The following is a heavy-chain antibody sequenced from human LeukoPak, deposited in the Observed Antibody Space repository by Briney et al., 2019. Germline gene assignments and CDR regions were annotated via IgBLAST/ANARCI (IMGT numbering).Heavy chain of an antibody. J-gene: IGHJ3*02. CDR1: GFTFSSYAM. V-gene: IGHV4-4*02. CDR2: IYHSGST. D-gene: IGHD2-2*01. Sequence: GSLRLSCAASGFTFSSYAMSWVRQPPGKGLEWIGEIYHSGSTNYNPSLKSRVTISVDKSKNQFSLKLSSVTAADTAVYYCASYGDIVVVPAARAVHAFDIWGQGTMVTVSS. CDR3: ASYGDIVVVPAARAVHAFDI.